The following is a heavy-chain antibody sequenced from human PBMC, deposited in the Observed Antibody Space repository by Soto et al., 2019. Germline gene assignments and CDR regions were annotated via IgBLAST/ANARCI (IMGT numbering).Heavy chain of an antibody. V-gene: IGHV3-23*01. CDR2: ISGSGGST. CDR3: VKVKQQLVFYYYGMDV. D-gene: IGHD6-13*01. J-gene: IGHJ6*02. CDR1: GFTFSSYA. Sequence: EVQLLESGGGLVQPGGSLRLSCAASGFTFSSYAMSWVRQAPGKGLEWVSAISGSGGSTYYADSVKGRFTISRDNSKNTLYLQMNSLRAEDTAVYYCVKVKQQLVFYYYGMDVWGQGTTVTVSS.